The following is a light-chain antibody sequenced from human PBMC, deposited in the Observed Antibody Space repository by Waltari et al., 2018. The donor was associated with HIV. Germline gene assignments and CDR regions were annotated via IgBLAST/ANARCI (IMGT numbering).Light chain of an antibody. CDR2: DAS. CDR1: QSVSYSY. J-gene: IGKJ2*01. Sequence: DIVLTQSPGTLSLSPGERATLSCRASQSVSYSYLAWYQHKSGQPPRLVISDASKRAAGIPERFSGSGSETDFTLTIARLETEDFAVYVCQQYGSSPYTFGQGTKL. CDR3: QQYGSSPYT. V-gene: IGKV3-20*01.